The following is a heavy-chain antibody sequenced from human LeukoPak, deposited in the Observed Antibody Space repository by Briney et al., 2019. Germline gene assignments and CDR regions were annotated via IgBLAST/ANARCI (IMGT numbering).Heavy chain of an antibody. V-gene: IGHV3-23*01. CDR3: AKVETYYDILTGCSGSGSGGIFDY. J-gene: IGHJ4*02. D-gene: IGHD3-9*01. CDR1: GFTFSSYA. CDR2: ISGSGGST. Sequence: GGSLRLSCAASGFTFSSYAMSWVRQAPGKGLEWVSAISGSGGSTYYADSVKGRFTISRDNSKNTLYLQMNSLRAEDTAVYYCAKVETYYDILTGCSGSGSGGIFDYWGQGTLVTVSS.